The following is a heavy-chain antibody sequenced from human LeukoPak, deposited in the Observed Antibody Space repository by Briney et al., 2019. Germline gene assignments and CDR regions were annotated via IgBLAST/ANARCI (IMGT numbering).Heavy chain of an antibody. D-gene: IGHD2-15*01. Sequence: GESLKISCKGSGYSFTSYWIGWVRQMPGKGLEWMGIIYPGDSDTRYSPSFQGQVTISADKSFSTAYLQWSSLKASDTAMHYCARVNCSGGSCYEYFQHWGQGTLVTVSS. CDR3: ARVNCSGGSCYEYFQH. CDR1: GYSFTSYW. V-gene: IGHV5-51*01. CDR2: IYPGDSDT. J-gene: IGHJ1*01.